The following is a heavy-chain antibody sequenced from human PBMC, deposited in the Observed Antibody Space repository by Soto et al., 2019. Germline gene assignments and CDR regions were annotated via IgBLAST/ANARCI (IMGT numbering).Heavy chain of an antibody. CDR3: AKELPHIVVAGLDY. CDR1: GFTFDDYA. CDR2: ISRNSGSI. D-gene: IGHD6-19*01. Sequence: EVQLVESGGGLVQPGRSLRLSCAASGFTFDDYAMHWVRQAPGKGLEWVSGISRNSGSIGYADSVKGRFAISRDNAKNSLYLQMNSLRAEDTALSYCAKELPHIVVAGLDYWGQGTLVTVSS. J-gene: IGHJ4*02. V-gene: IGHV3-9*01.